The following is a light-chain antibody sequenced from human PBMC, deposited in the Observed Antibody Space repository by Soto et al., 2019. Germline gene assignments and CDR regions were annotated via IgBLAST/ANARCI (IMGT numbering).Light chain of an antibody. Sequence: PINQYPSTVSASLGGRVTISCRASQSISSWLAWYQQKPGKAPKLLIYDASSLESGVPSRFSGSGSGTEVTLPISSVQPDDFATYFCQHYNSYWTFGQGTKVDIK. J-gene: IGKJ1*01. CDR3: QHYNSYWT. CDR2: DAS. CDR1: QSISSW. V-gene: IGKV1-5*01.